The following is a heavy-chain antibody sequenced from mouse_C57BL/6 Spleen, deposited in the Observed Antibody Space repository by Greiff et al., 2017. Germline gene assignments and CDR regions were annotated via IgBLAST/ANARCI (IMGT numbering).Heavy chain of an antibody. V-gene: IGHV1-61*01. CDR2: IYPSDSET. J-gene: IGHJ2*01. Sequence: QVQLQQPGAELVRPGSSVKLSCKASGYTFTSYWMDWVKQRPGQGLEWIGNIYPSDSETHYNQKFKDKATLTVDKSSSTAYMQLSSLTSEDSAVXYCAREGTGPPDYWGQGTTLTVSS. CDR3: AREGTGPPDY. D-gene: IGHD4-1*01. CDR1: GYTFTSYW.